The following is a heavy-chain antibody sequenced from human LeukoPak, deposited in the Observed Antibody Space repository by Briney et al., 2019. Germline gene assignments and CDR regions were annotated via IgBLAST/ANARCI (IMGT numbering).Heavy chain of an antibody. CDR2: ISSSSSYI. D-gene: IGHD5-18*01. CDR1: GFTFSSYS. J-gene: IGHJ4*02. CDR3: ARVRVDTAMDYFDY. Sequence: PGGSLRLSCAASGFTFSSYSMNSVRQAPGKGLEWVSSISSSSSYIYYADSVKGRFTISRDNAKNSLYLQMNSLRAEDTAVYYCARVRVDTAMDYFDYWGQGTLVTVSS. V-gene: IGHV3-21*01.